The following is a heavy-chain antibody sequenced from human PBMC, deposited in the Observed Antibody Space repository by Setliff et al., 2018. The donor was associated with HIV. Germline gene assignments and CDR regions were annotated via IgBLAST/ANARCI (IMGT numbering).Heavy chain of an antibody. CDR2: IYYSGTT. V-gene: IGHV4-39*01. CDR1: GGSISRSNYV. Sequence: SETLSLTCTLAGGSISRSNYVWGWIRQSPGKGLEWIGSIYYSGTTDYNPSIKSRFTVSIDTSKNQFSLEMTSMNAADTAVYYCVRTGSSTSWGVYHYSYMDIWGKGTTVTVSS. D-gene: IGHD3-10*01. J-gene: IGHJ6*03. CDR3: VRTGSSTSWGVYHYSYMDI.